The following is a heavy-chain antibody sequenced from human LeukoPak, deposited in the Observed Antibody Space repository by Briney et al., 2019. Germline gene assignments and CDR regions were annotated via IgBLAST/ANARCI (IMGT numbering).Heavy chain of an antibody. CDR2: VSSDGGST. V-gene: IGHV3-64D*09. Sequence: GGSLRLSCSASGFTFSNLPMHWVRQAPGKGLEYVSAVSSDGGSTYYADSVRGRFTISRDNSKNTLSLQMGSLRAEDTAVYYCVKAILFGSVSYYADWGQGTLVTVSS. D-gene: IGHD3-22*01. CDR3: VKAILFGSVSYYAD. J-gene: IGHJ4*02. CDR1: GFTFSNLP.